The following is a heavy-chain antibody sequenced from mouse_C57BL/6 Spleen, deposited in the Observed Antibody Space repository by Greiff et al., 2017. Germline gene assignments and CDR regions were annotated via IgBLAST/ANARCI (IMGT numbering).Heavy chain of an antibody. D-gene: IGHD2-1*01. CDR1: GYSFTGYY. CDR3: ARSDGNYPNYYAMDY. J-gene: IGHJ4*01. CDR2: INPSTGGT. Sequence: VQLKESGPELVKPGASVKISCKASGYSFTGYYMNWVKQSPEKSLEWIGEINPSTGGTTYNQKFKAKATLTVEKSSSTAYMQLKSLTSEDSAVYYCARSDGNYPNYYAMDYWGQGTSVTVSS. V-gene: IGHV1-42*01.